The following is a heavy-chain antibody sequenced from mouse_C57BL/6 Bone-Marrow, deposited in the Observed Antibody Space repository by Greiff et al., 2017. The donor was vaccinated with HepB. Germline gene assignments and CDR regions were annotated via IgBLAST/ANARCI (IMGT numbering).Heavy chain of an antibody. V-gene: IGHV7-1*01. CDR1: GFTFSDFY. D-gene: IGHD4-1*01. J-gene: IGHJ4*01. Sequence: EVKLVESGGGLVQSGRSLRLPCATSGFTFSDFYMEWVRQAPGKGLEWIAASRNKANDYTTEYSASVKGRFIVSRDTSQSILYLQMNALRAEDTAIYYCARDALTGTGYAMDYWGQGTSVTVSS. CDR3: ARDALTGTGYAMDY. CDR2: SRNKANDYTT.